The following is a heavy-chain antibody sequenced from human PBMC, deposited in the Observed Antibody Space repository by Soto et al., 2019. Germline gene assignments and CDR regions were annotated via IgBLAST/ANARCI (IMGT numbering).Heavy chain of an antibody. J-gene: IGHJ5*02. CDR3: ARLLNGSINWFDP. CDR2: IYYSGST. V-gene: IGHV4-59*01. Sequence: SETLSLTCTVSGGSISSYYWSWIRQPPGKGLEWIGYIYYSGSTNYNPSLKSRVTISVDTSKNQFSLKLSSVTAADTAVYYCARLLNGSINWFDPWAQGTLVTVSS. CDR1: GGSISSYY. D-gene: IGHD3-9*01.